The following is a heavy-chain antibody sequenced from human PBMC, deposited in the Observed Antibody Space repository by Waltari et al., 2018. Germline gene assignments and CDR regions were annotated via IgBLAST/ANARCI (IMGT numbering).Heavy chain of an antibody. Sequence: QLQLPESRPGLVRPSETLFLPCTVSGGSITTNYTWAWIRQPPGKGLEWMGNMQYRGGTFYNPSLMSPVTISLDTSKNQFSLTLTAGDAADTAVYFCGRIAFGDDGGYFQYWGQGTLVTVSS. D-gene: IGHD4-17*01. CDR2: MQYRGGT. V-gene: IGHV4-39*01. J-gene: IGHJ1*01. CDR1: GGSITTNYT. CDR3: GRIAFGDDGGYFQY.